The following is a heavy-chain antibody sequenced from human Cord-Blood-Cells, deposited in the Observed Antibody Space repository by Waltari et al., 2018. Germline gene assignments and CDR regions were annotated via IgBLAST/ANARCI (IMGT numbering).Heavy chain of an antibody. Sequence: QVQLQESGPGLVKPSETLSLTCAVSGYSISSGYYRGWIRQPPGKGLEWIGSIYHSGSTYYNPSLKSRVTISVDTSKNQFSLKLSSVTAADTAVYYCARVGAYCSGGSCYSDYWGQGTLVTVSS. D-gene: IGHD2-15*01. CDR1: GYSISSGYY. CDR2: IYHSGST. V-gene: IGHV4-38-2*01. CDR3: ARVGAYCSGGSCYSDY. J-gene: IGHJ4*02.